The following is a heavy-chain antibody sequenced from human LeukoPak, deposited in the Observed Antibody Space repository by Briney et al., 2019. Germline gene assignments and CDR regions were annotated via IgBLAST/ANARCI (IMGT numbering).Heavy chain of an antibody. D-gene: IGHD6-13*01. Sequence: GRSLRLSCAASGFTFSSYGMHWVRQAPGEGLEWVAVISYDGSNKYYADSVKGRFTISRDNSKNTLYLQMNSLRAEDTAVYYCAKAAGTYSSSWYPPLDAFDIWGQGTMVTVSS. CDR2: ISYDGSNK. J-gene: IGHJ3*02. V-gene: IGHV3-30*18. CDR3: AKAAGTYSSSWYPPLDAFDI. CDR1: GFTFSSYG.